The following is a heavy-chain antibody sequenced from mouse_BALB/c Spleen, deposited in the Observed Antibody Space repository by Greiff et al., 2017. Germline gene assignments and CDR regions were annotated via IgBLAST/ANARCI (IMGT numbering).Heavy chain of an antibody. V-gene: IGHV5-6-4*01. Sequence: EVMLVESGGGLVKPGGSLKLSCAASGFTFSSYTMSWVRQTPEKRLEWVATISSGGSYTYYPDSVKGRFTISRDNAKNTLYLQMSSLKSEDTAMYYCTRDDYEDYAMDYWGQGTSVTVSS. CDR1: GFTFSSYT. CDR3: TRDDYEDYAMDY. CDR2: ISSGGSYT. J-gene: IGHJ4*01. D-gene: IGHD2-4*01.